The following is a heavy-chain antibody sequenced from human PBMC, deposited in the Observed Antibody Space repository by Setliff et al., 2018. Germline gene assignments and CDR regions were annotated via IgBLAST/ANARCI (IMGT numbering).Heavy chain of an antibody. D-gene: IGHD3-22*01. CDR2: ISTFNGHT. CDR3: ARDRPSHTSVYYYSIPFDY. Sequence: ASVKVSCKASGYNLMNYVISWVRQAPGQGLEWMGWISTFNGHTKYAQNFQGRVTMTIDTSTSTAYMELRTLRSDDTAFYFCARDRPSHTSVYYYSIPFDYWGRGTLVTVSS. J-gene: IGHJ4*02. CDR1: GYNLMNYV. V-gene: IGHV1-18*01.